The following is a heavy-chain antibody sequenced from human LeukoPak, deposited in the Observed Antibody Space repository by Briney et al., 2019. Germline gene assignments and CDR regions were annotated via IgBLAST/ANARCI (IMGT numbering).Heavy chain of an antibody. CDR3: ARFTDTYNWFDP. D-gene: IGHD2-8*02. Sequence: SETLSLTCTVSGGSISSYYWSWIRQPPGKGLEWIGYIYYSGSTNYNPSLKSRVTISVDTSKNQFSLKLSSATAADTAVYYCARFTDTYNWFDPWGQGTLVTVSS. CDR1: GGSISSYY. V-gene: IGHV4-59*08. CDR2: IYYSGST. J-gene: IGHJ5*02.